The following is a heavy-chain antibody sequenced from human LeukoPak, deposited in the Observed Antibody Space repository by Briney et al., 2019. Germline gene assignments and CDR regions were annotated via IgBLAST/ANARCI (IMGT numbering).Heavy chain of an antibody. V-gene: IGHV1-69*06. CDR3: ASLLGYCSSTSCYVH. J-gene: IGHJ4*02. D-gene: IGHD2-2*01. CDR1: GGTFSSYA. Sequence: SSVTVSCKASGGTFSSYAISWVRQAPGQGLEWMGRIIPIFGTANYAQKFQGRVTITADKSTSTAYMELSSLRSEDTAVYYCASLLGYCSSTSCYVHWGQGTLVTVSS. CDR2: IIPIFGTA.